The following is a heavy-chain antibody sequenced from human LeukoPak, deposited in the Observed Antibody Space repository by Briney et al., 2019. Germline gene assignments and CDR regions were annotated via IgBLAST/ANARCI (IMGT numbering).Heavy chain of an antibody. CDR1: GFTLSSYA. V-gene: IGHV3-23*01. J-gene: IGHJ4*02. Sequence: PRGSLRLSCAASGFTLSSYAMSSVRQAPGKRQECVSAISGSGGSTYYADSVNGRFTISRDNSKNTLYLQMNSLRAEDTALYYCAKGKISSATRYYFDYWGQGTLVTVSS. CDR3: AKGKISSATRYYFDY. D-gene: IGHD5-24*01. CDR2: ISGSGGST.